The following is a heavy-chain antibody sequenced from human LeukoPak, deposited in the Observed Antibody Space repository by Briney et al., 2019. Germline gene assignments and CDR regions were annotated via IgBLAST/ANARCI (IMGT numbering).Heavy chain of an antibody. J-gene: IGHJ5*02. CDR1: GFPLSTYW. V-gene: IGHV3-7*01. Sequence: GGSLRLSCAASGFPLSTYWMTWVRQAPGKGLEWLAHIKEDGSEKYYVDSVKGRFTISRDNAKNSLYLHMNSLRAEDTAVYYCARGVWGGYDSQWFDPWGQGTLVTVSS. CDR3: ARGVWGGYDSQWFDP. D-gene: IGHD5-12*01. CDR2: IKEDGSEK.